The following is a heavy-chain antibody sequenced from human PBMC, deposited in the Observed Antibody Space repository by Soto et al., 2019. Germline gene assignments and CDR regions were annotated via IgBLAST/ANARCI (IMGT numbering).Heavy chain of an antibody. D-gene: IGHD3-16*01. V-gene: IGHV3-30*18. CDR2: ISYDGIKK. CDR1: GFTFNSYT. CDR3: AKDFEAAIYDWGSYPGPFDY. J-gene: IGHJ4*02. Sequence: PGGSLRLSCAVSGFTFNSYTMHWVRQAPGRGLEWVADISYDGIKKYYADSVKGRFTISRDNFKNTLYLQMNSLRAEDTAVYFCAKDFEAAIYDWGSYPGPFDYWGQGTLVTVSS.